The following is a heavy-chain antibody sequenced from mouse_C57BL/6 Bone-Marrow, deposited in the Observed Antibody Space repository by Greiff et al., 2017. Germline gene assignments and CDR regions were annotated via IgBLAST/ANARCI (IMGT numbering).Heavy chain of an antibody. D-gene: IGHD4-1*01. CDR2: IRSKSNNYAT. V-gene: IGHV10-1*01. CDR1: GFSFNTYA. Sequence: EVKLVESGGGLVQPKGSLKLSCAASGFSFNTYAMNWVRQAPGKGLEWVARIRSKSNNYATYYADSVKDRFTISRDDSESMLYLQMNNLKTEDTAMYYCVRTGTGGPDYWGQGTTLTVSS. CDR3: VRTGTGGPDY. J-gene: IGHJ2*01.